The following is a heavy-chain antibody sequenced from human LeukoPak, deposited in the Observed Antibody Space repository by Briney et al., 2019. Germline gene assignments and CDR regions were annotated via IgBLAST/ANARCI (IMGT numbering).Heavy chain of an antibody. CDR2: IFTSGST. CDR1: GGSITSDY. V-gene: IGHV4-4*07. D-gene: IGHD4/OR15-4a*01. Sequence: SETLSLTCTAVGGSITSDYWSWIRQPAGKGLEWIGRIFTSGSTAYNPSLKSRVTMSLDTSKNQFFLKLSSVTAADTAAYFCSRGGANDLWGQGTLVTVSS. CDR3: SRGGANDL. J-gene: IGHJ5*02.